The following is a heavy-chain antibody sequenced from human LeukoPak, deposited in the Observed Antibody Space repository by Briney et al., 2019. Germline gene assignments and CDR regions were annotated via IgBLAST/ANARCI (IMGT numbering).Heavy chain of an antibody. J-gene: IGHJ4*02. V-gene: IGHV1-46*01. Sequence: ASVKVSCKASGYTFTSYYVHRVRQAPGQGLELMGIINPSGGSTNYAQKFQGRVAMTRDTSTSTVYMELSSLRSEDTAVYYCARGLDYYDTTKGFDYWGQGTLVTVSS. CDR3: ARGLDYYDTTKGFDY. CDR2: INPSGGST. D-gene: IGHD3-22*01. CDR1: GYTFTSYY.